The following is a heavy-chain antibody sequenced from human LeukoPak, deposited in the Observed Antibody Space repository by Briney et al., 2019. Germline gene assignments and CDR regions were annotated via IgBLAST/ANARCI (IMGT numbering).Heavy chain of an antibody. CDR1: GFAFDDYA. J-gene: IGHJ3*02. Sequence: PGGSLRLSCAASGFAFDDYAMHWVRQAPGKGLGWVSLISGDGGSTYYADSVKGRFTISRDNSKNSLYLQMNSLRTEDTALYYCAKVLGVVTAIGDAFDIWGQGTMVTVSS. D-gene: IGHD2-21*02. V-gene: IGHV3-43*02. CDR3: AKVLGVVTAIGDAFDI. CDR2: ISGDGGST.